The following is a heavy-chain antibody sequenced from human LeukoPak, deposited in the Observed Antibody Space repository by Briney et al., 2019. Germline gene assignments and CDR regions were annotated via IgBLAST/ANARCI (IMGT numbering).Heavy chain of an antibody. J-gene: IGHJ4*02. Sequence: PGGSLRLSCATSGFTFSSHGMSWVRQAPGKGLEWVSAISGSAGTTYYADSVKGRFTISRDNSKNTLYLQMNSLRAEDTAVYYCAKGLAKWELLTCFDYWGQGTLVTVSS. CDR2: ISGSAGTT. D-gene: IGHD1-26*01. CDR3: AKGLAKWELLTCFDY. V-gene: IGHV3-23*01. CDR1: GFTFSSHG.